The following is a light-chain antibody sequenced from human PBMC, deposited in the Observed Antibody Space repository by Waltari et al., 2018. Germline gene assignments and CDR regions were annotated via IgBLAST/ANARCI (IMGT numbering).Light chain of an antibody. V-gene: IGLV2-8*01. CDR2: EVN. J-gene: IGLJ2*01. CDR3: SSYAGSNIVV. CDR1: SSHVGGYNY. Sequence: QSALPQPPSASGSPGPSVTIPCTGTSSHVGGYNYVSWYQQHPGKAPKLLIYEVNKRPSGVPDRLSGSKSGSTASLTVSGLQAEDEAHYYCSSYAGSNIVVFGGGTKLTVL.